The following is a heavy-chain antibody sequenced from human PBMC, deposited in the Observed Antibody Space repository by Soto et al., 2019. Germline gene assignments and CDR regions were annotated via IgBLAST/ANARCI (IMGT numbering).Heavy chain of an antibody. V-gene: IGHV1-69*13. Sequence: XVKVSCKASGGTFRSYAIRWVRQAPGQGLEWMGGIIPIFATANYAQKFQGRVTITADESTSTAYMELSSLRSEDTAVYYCAAYYYDSSGYYRVYWGQGTLVTVSS. CDR2: IIPIFATA. CDR3: AAYYYDSSGYYRVY. CDR1: GGTFRSYA. J-gene: IGHJ4*02. D-gene: IGHD3-22*01.